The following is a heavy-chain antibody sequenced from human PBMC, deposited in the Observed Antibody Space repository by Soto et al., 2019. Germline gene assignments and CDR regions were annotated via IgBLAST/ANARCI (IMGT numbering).Heavy chain of an antibody. V-gene: IGHV4-39*01. J-gene: IGHJ4*02. CDR2: IYYSGST. CDR1: GGSISSGAYY. Sequence: SETLSLTCTVSGGSISSGAYYWGWIRQPPGKGLEWIGSIYYSGSTYYNPSLKSRITINPDTSKNQFSLQLNSVTPEDTAVYYCARGESISVAWFDYWGQGTLVTVSS. D-gene: IGHD6-19*01. CDR3: ARGESISVAWFDY.